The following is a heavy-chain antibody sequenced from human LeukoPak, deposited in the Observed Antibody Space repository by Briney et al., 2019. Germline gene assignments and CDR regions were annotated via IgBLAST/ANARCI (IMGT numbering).Heavy chain of an antibody. V-gene: IGHV3-30*18. D-gene: IGHD5-12*01. CDR2: ISYDGSNK. Sequence: GGSLRLSCAASGFTFSSYGMHCVRQAPGKGLEWVAVISYDGSNKYYADSVKGRFTISRDNSKNTLYLQMNSLRAEDTAVYYCAKAGYSGYDFDYWGQGTLVTVSS. CDR3: AKAGYSGYDFDY. CDR1: GFTFSSYG. J-gene: IGHJ4*02.